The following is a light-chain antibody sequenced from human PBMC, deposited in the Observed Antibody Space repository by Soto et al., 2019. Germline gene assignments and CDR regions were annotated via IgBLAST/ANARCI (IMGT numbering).Light chain of an antibody. V-gene: IGLV2-14*01. CDR2: NVS. Sequence: QSVLTQPASVSGSPGQSITISCTGTSSDVGGYNYVSWYQQHPGKAPKLMIYNVSNRPSGVSNSFSGSKSGNTASLSFSGLQAEDEADYYCSSYTSSSAYVFGTGTKVTVL. J-gene: IGLJ1*01. CDR3: SSYTSSSAYV. CDR1: SSDVGGYNY.